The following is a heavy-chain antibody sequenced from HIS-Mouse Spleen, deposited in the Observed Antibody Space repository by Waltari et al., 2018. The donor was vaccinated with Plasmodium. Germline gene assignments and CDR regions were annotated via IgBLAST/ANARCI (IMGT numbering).Heavy chain of an antibody. CDR2: ISSSSSYI. CDR1: GFTFSSYS. CDR3: AREDILTGYYNDYWYFDL. V-gene: IGHV3-21*01. J-gene: IGHJ2*01. Sequence: EVQLVESGGGLVKPGGSLRLSCASSGFTFSSYSRNWVGQAPGKGLGLVPSISSSSSYISYADSVKGRFTISRDNAKNSLYLQMNSLRAEDTAVYYCAREDILTGYYNDYWYFDLWGRGTLVTVSS. D-gene: IGHD3-9*01.